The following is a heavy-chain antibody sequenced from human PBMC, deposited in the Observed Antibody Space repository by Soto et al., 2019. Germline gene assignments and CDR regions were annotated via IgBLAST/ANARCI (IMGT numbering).Heavy chain of an antibody. J-gene: IGHJ6*02. D-gene: IGHD5-12*01. CDR2: INHSGST. CDR3: ERYLRLATITLWYYYYGMDV. Sequence: SDTLSLTCAVYGGSFSGYYWSWIRQPPGKGLEWLGEINHSGSTNYNPSLKSRVTISVATSKNQFSLKLSSVTAADTAVYYCERYLRLATITLWYYYYGMDVWGQGTTVTVSS. CDR1: GGSFSGYY. V-gene: IGHV4-34*01.